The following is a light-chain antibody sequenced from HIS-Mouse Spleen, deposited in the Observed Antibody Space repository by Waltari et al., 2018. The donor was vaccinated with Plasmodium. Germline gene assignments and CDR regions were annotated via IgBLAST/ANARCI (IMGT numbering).Light chain of an antibody. CDR1: ALPKKY. CDR3: YSTDSSGNHRV. CDR2: EDS. Sequence: SYELTQPPSVSVSPGQTARVTCSGDALPKKYAYWYQKNSGQAPGPGNYEDSKRPTGIPEGICGAGSATMATLTISGAQVEEEADYYCYSTDSSGNHRVFGGGTKLTVL. V-gene: IGLV3-10*01. J-gene: IGLJ3*02.